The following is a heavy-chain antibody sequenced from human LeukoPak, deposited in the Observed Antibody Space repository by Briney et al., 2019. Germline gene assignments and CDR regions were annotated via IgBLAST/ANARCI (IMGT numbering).Heavy chain of an antibody. CDR3: ARGPYGDYVDAFDI. Sequence: PGGSLRLSCAASGFTFSTYTVNWVRQAPGKGLEWVSYITSSSSIMYYADSVKGRFTISRDNAKNSLFLQMSSLRAEDTALYYCARGPYGDYVDAFDIWGQGTMVTVSS. D-gene: IGHD4-17*01. CDR2: ITSSSSIM. CDR1: GFTFSTYT. J-gene: IGHJ3*02. V-gene: IGHV3-48*01.